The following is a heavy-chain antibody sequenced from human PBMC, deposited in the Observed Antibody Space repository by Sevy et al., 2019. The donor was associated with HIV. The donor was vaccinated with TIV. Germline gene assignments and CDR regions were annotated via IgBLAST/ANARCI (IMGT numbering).Heavy chain of an antibody. CDR3: ARRNDFDI. CDR1: GGSINSDH. V-gene: IGHV4-59*08. Sequence: SETLSLTCTVSGGSINSDHWNWIRQPPGKGLEWIGYVYYTGGTNYNPYLKNRVTISVDRTQNHFSLKLTSVTAADTAVYYCARRNDFDIWGQGTMVTVSS. J-gene: IGHJ3*02. CDR2: VYYTGGT.